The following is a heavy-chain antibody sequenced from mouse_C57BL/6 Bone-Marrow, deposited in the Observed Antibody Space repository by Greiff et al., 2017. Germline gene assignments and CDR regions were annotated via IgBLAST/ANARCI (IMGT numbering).Heavy chain of an antibody. CDR2: INPYNGGT. Sequence: VQLKQSGPVLVKPGASVKMSCKASGYTFTDYYMNWVKQSHGKSLEWIGVINPYNGGTSYNQKFKGKDTLTVDKSSSTAYMELNSLTSEDSAVXYCARLGANSDYWGQGTTLTVSS. CDR3: ARLGANSDY. CDR1: GYTFTDYY. V-gene: IGHV1-19*01. D-gene: IGHD1-1*02. J-gene: IGHJ2*01.